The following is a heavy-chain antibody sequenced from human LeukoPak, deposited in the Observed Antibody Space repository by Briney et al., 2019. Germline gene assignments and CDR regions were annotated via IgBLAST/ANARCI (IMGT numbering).Heavy chain of an antibody. CDR2: IYHSGST. CDR3: ARVLAYYYDSSGYHRGFDY. CDR1: GGSISSSNW. J-gene: IGHJ4*02. Sequence: SEALSLTCAVSGGSISSSNWWSWVRQPPGQGLEWIGEIYHSGSTNYNPSLKGRVTISVDKSKNQFSLKLSSVTAADTAVYYCARVLAYYYDSSGYHRGFDYWGQGTLVTVSS. V-gene: IGHV4-4*02. D-gene: IGHD3-22*01.